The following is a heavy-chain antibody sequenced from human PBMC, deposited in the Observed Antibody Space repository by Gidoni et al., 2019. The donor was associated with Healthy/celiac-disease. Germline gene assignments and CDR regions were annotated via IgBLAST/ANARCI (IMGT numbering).Heavy chain of an antibody. CDR1: GFTFSSYS. Sequence: EVQLVESGGGLVKTGGSLRLYCAASGFTFSSYSMNWVRQAQGKGLEWVSSISSSSSYIYYADSVKGRFTISRDNAKNSLYLQMNSLRAEDTAVYYCARGVGQQTDYWGQGTLVTVSS. D-gene: IGHD6-13*01. V-gene: IGHV3-21*01. J-gene: IGHJ4*02. CDR2: ISSSSSYI. CDR3: ARGVGQQTDY.